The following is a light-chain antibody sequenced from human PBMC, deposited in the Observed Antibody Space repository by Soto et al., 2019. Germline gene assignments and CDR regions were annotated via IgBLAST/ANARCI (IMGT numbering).Light chain of an antibody. CDR3: ASWDGSLSVV. J-gene: IGLJ2*01. Sequence: QSVLTQPPSVSGTPGQRVTISCSGSSSNIGSNYVYWYQQLPGTAPKLLIYRTNQRPSGVPDRFSGSRSGTSASLAISGLRSEDEADYYCASWDGSLSVVLGGGTKVTVL. CDR1: SSNIGSNY. V-gene: IGLV1-47*01. CDR2: RTN.